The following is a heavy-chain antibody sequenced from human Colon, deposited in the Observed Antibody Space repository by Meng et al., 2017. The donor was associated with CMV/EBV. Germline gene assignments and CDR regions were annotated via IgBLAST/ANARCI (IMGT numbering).Heavy chain of an antibody. CDR3: AILLSGYSYGYSGNYYYGMDV. J-gene: IGHJ6*02. D-gene: IGHD5-18*01. Sequence: SVKVSCKTSGGTFSSYAISWVRQAPGQGLEWMGGIIPIFGTANYAQKFQGRVTITTDESTSTAYMELSSLRSEDTAVYYCAILLSGYSYGYSGNYYYGMDVWGQGTTVTVSS. V-gene: IGHV1-69*05. CDR1: GGTFSSYA. CDR2: IIPIFGTA.